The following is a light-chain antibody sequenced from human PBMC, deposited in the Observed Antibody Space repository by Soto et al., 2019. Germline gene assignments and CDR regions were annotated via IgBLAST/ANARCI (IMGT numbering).Light chain of an antibody. Sequence: DIQMTQYPSSLSASVGDRVTITCRASRAIRNELGWYQQKPGKAPQRLIYDASNLQSGVPSRFSDSGSGTDFTLTISSLQPEDFATYYCLQHNFYPWTFGQGTKVDIK. CDR3: LQHNFYPWT. J-gene: IGKJ1*01. CDR2: DAS. V-gene: IGKV1-17*01. CDR1: RAIRNE.